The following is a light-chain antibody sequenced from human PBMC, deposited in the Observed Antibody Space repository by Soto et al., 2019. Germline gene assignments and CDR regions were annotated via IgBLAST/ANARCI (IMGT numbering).Light chain of an antibody. Sequence: EIVMTQSPATLSVSRGARATLSCRANQAISSNVALYQQKPGQAPRLLIYGASTRATGIPDRFSGSGSGTEFTLTISSLQSEDFAVYYCQHYNNWLGAFGGGTKVDIK. V-gene: IGKV3-15*01. CDR3: QHYNNWLGA. J-gene: IGKJ4*01. CDR2: GAS. CDR1: QAISSN.